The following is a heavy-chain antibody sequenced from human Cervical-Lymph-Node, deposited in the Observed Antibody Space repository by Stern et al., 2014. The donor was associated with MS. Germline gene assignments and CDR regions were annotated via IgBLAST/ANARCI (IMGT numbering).Heavy chain of an antibody. Sequence: QMQLVQSGSEVKKPGASVKVSCMASGYNFLKNGISWIRQAPGQGLEWMGWISGQNDNRNQARTFQGRVTMTTDTSTSTAYMELSNLRSDDTAVYYCAGVKYIDDSGYYQNNWFDPWGQGTLVTVSS. V-gene: IGHV1-18*01. CDR1: GYNFLKNG. D-gene: IGHD3-22*01. CDR3: AGVKYIDDSGYYQNNWFDP. CDR2: ISGQNDNR. J-gene: IGHJ5*02.